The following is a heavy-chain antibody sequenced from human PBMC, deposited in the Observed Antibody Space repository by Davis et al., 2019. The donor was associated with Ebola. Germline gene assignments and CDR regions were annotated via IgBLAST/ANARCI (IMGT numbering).Heavy chain of an antibody. Sequence: SETLSLTCAVSGGSLSDYYWSWIRQPPGKGLEWIGEVNHSGSTNYNPSLRSRATISEDTSKNQFSLQLSSVTAADTAVYYCASFITYYYDGTTYSSPYYFDYWGQGTLVTVSS. CDR1: GGSLSDYY. J-gene: IGHJ4*02. CDR3: ASFITYYYDGTTYSSPYYFDY. CDR2: VNHSGST. D-gene: IGHD3-22*01. V-gene: IGHV4-34*01.